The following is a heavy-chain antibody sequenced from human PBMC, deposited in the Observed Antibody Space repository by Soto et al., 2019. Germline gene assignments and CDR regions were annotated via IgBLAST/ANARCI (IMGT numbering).Heavy chain of an antibody. CDR1: GGTFSSYA. V-gene: IGHV1-69*12. CDR2: IIPIFGTV. CDR3: ARHDCISSSCYYYYYYGMDV. D-gene: IGHD2-2*01. J-gene: IGHJ6*02. Sequence: QVQLVQSGAEVKKPGSSVKVSCKASGGTFSSYAISWVRQAPGQGLEWMGGIIPIFGTVNYAQKFQGRVTMTADESTSTADMELSSLRSEDTAVYYCARHDCISSSCYYYYYYGMDVWGQGTTVTVSS.